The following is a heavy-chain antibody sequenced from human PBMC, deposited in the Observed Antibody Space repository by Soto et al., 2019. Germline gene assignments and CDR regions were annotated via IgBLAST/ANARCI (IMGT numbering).Heavy chain of an antibody. V-gene: IGHV1-69*01. J-gene: IGHJ4*02. Sequence: QVHLVQSGAEVKKPGSSVNVSCKTSGGTFSDLAFSWVRQTPRQGLEWVGGIIPMFGTPHYAREFQGRVSISADESSKTVYMELMSLRSEDTAVYYCASERVAEMATGGYFDHWGQGTLVTVPS. CDR1: GGTFSDLA. CDR2: IIPMFGTP. D-gene: IGHD5-12*01. CDR3: ASERVAEMATGGYFDH.